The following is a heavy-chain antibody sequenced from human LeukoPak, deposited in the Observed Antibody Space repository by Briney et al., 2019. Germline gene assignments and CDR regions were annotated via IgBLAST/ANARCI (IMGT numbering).Heavy chain of an antibody. Sequence: PGGSLRLSCATSGFTFSSYWMSWVRQAPGKGLEWVANIKQDGTEKYYVDSVKGRFTISRDNAKNSLYLQMNSLRAKDTAVYYCAREGWLRDFDYWGQGTLVTVSS. CDR3: AREGWLRDFDY. V-gene: IGHV3-7*01. CDR1: GFTFSSYW. D-gene: IGHD5-12*01. CDR2: IKQDGTEK. J-gene: IGHJ4*02.